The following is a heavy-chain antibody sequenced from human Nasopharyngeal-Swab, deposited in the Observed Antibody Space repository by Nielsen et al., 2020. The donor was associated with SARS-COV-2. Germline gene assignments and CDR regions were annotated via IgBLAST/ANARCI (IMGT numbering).Heavy chain of an antibody. D-gene: IGHD1-26*01. CDR2: ISSSSSYI. Sequence: WIRQLPGKGLEWVSSISSSSSYIYYADSVKGRFTISRDNAKNTLYLQMNSLRAEDTAVYYCARDLIIGATTTQIFDYWGQGTLVTVSS. J-gene: IGHJ4*02. V-gene: IGHV3-21*01. CDR3: ARDLIIGATTTQIFDY.